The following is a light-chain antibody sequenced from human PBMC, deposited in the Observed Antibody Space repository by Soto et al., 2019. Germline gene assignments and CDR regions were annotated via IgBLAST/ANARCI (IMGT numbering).Light chain of an antibody. V-gene: IGLV2-23*03. Sequence: QSALTQPASVSGSPGQSITISCTGTSGDVGSYNLVSWYQQHPGKAPKLMIYEGSKRPSGVSNRFSGSKSGNTASLTISGLQAEDEADYYCCSYAHISTFVVFGGGTKLTVL. CDR3: CSYAHISTFVV. CDR2: EGS. CDR1: SGDVGSYNL. J-gene: IGLJ2*01.